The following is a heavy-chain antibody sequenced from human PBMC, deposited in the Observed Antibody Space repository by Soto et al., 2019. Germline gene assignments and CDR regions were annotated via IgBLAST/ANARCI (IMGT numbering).Heavy chain of an antibody. CDR1: GFTFDDYS. D-gene: IGHD4-17*01. Sequence: EVQLVESGGVVVQPGGSLRLSCAASGFTFDDYSMHWVRQAPGKGLEWVSLISWDGRSTYYADSVEGRFTISRDNSKNSLYLQTNSLTTEDTAFYYCGKDGAVSDYTYLDYWGQGALVTVSS. CDR2: ISWDGRST. V-gene: IGHV3-43*01. CDR3: GKDGAVSDYTYLDY. J-gene: IGHJ4*02.